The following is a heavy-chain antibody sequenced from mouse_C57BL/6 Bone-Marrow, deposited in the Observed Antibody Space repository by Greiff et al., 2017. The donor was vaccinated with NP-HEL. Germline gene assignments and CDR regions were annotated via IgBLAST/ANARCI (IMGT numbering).Heavy chain of an antibody. CDR3: TRGVYYCSDY. V-gene: IGHV1-15*01. CDR2: IDPETGGT. J-gene: IGHJ2*01. CDR1: GYTFTDYE. Sequence: QVQLQQSGAELVRPGASVTLSCKASGYTFTDYEMHWVKQTPVHGLEWIGAIDPETGGTAYNQKFKGKAILTADKSSSTAYMELRSLTSEDSAVDYCTRGVYYCSDYWGQGTTLTVSS. D-gene: IGHD2-2*01.